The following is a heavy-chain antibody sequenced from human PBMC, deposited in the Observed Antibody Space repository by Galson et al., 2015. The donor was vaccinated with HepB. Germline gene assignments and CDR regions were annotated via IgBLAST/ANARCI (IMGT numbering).Heavy chain of an antibody. V-gene: IGHV1-2*02. CDR2: INPNSDDG. Sequence: SVQVSCKASGYSFTGFYIHWVRQAPGQGLEWMGWINPNSDDGDYAQKFRGRVTMTRDTSISTAYMELSRLTSDDTAIYYCARSQYQLPRAPWGQGTLVSVCS. D-gene: IGHD2-2*01. CDR1: GYSFTGFY. J-gene: IGHJ5*02. CDR3: ARSQYQLPRAP.